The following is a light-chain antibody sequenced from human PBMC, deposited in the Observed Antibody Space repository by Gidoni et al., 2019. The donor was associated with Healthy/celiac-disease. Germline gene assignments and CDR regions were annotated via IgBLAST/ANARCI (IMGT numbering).Light chain of an antibody. V-gene: IGKV3-20*01. Sequence: EIVLTQSPGTLSLSPGERATLSCRASQSVSSSYLAWYQQKPGQAPRLLIYSASSRATGIPDRFSGSGSGTDFTLTISRLEPEDFAVYYCQQYGSSPRTFGQXTKVEIK. CDR1: QSVSSSY. CDR3: QQYGSSPRT. CDR2: SAS. J-gene: IGKJ1*01.